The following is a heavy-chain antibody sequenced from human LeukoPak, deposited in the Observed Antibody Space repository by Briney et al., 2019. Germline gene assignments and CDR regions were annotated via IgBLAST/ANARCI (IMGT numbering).Heavy chain of an antibody. CDR2: IYHSGST. D-gene: IGHD3-10*01. Sequence: PSETLSLTCTVSGYSISSAYYWGWVRQPPGKGLEWIGTIYHSGSTNYNPSLKSRVTISVGTSKNQFSLKLSSVTAADTAVYYCARSHITMGSYYFDYWGQGTLVTVSS. V-gene: IGHV4-38-2*02. CDR3: ARSHITMGSYYFDY. CDR1: GYSISSAYY. J-gene: IGHJ4*02.